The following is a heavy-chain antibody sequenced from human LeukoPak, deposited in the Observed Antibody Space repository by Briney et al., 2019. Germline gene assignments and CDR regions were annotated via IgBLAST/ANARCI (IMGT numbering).Heavy chain of an antibody. J-gene: IGHJ4*02. D-gene: IGHD2-15*01. Sequence: GGSLRLSCAASGFTFSSYAMHWVRQAPGEGLEWVAVISYDGSNKYYADSVRGRFTISRDNSKNTLYLQMNSLRAEDTAVYYCARDRSGGDYWGQGTLVTVSS. CDR3: ARDRSGGDY. V-gene: IGHV3-30*04. CDR1: GFTFSSYA. CDR2: ISYDGSNK.